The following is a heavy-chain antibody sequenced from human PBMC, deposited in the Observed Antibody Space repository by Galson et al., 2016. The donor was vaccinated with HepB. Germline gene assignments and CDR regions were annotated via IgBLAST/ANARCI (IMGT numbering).Heavy chain of an antibody. CDR3: AKGGWGSDCDRPLDF. J-gene: IGHJ1*01. D-gene: IGHD2-21*02. CDR2: ISWDGSRK. Sequence: SLRLSCAASGFTFGDYAMQWVRQTPGRGLEWVAIISWDGSRKHYADSVKGRFTISRDNTKNSMNLQLNSLRPEDAALYFCAKGGWGSDCDRPLDFWGQGTLVAVSS. CDR1: GFTFGDYA. V-gene: IGHV3-43D*04.